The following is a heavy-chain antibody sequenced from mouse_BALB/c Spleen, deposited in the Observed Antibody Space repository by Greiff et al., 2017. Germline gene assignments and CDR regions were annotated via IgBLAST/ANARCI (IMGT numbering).Heavy chain of an antibody. CDR3: ARVDYGVEGYAMDY. CDR2: ISSGGST. V-gene: IGHV5-6-5*01. J-gene: IGHJ4*01. D-gene: IGHD2-4*01. Sequence: EVKLMESGGGLVKPGGSLKLSCAASGFTFSSYAMSWVRQTPEKRLEWVASISSGGSTYYPDSVKGRFTISRDNARNILYLQMSSLRSEDTAMYYCARVDYGVEGYAMDYWGQGTSVTVSS. CDR1: GFTFSSYA.